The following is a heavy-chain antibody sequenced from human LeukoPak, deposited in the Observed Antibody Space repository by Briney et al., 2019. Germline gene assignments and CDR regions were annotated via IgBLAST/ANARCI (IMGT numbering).Heavy chain of an antibody. D-gene: IGHD3-10*01. CDR2: ISSSSSYI. J-gene: IGHJ4*02. CDR1: GFTFSSYS. CDR3: ARLSLGVRGVEAPVDY. V-gene: IGHV3-21*01. Sequence: PGGSLRLSCAASGFTFSSYSMNWVRQAPGKGLEWVSSISSSSSYIYYADSVKGRFTISRDNAKNSLYLQMNSLRAEDTAVYYCARLSLGVRGVEAPVDYWGQGTLVTVSS.